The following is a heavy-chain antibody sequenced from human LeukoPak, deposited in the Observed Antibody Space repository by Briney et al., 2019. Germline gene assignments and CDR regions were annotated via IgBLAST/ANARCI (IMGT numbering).Heavy chain of an antibody. CDR3: ARHPVDIVATPGNYYYYGMDV. CDR1: GGSISSYY. D-gene: IGHD5-12*01. V-gene: IGHV4-59*08. Sequence: PSETLSLTCTVSGGSISSYYWSWIRQPPGKGLEWVGYIYYSGSTNYNPSLKSRVTISVDTSKNQFSLKLSSVTAADTAVYYCARHPVDIVATPGNYYYYGMDVWGQGTTVTVSS. CDR2: IYYSGST. J-gene: IGHJ6*02.